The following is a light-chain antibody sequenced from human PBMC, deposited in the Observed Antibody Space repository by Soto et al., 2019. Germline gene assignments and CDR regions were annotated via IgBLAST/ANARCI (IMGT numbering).Light chain of an antibody. V-gene: IGKV3-11*01. Sequence: EFVLTQSPATLSLSPGERATLSCRASQSVSSYLAWYQQKPGQAPRLVIYDVSNRATGIPARFSGSGSGTDFTRTISSLEPEDFAVYYCKQRGTFGGGTKVEIK. J-gene: IGKJ4*01. CDR1: QSVSSY. CDR2: DVS. CDR3: KQRGT.